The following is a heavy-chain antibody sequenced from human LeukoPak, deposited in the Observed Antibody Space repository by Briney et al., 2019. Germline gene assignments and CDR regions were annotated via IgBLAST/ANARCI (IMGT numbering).Heavy chain of an antibody. CDR2: IYPGDSDT. CDR3: ARQFKVGRSIAARPWWFDP. CDR1: GYSFTSYW. D-gene: IGHD6-6*01. Sequence: GESLKISCKGSGYSFTSYWIGWVRQLPGKGLEWMGIIYPGDSDTRYSPSFQGQVTISADKSISTAYLQWSSLKASDTAMYYCARQFKVGRSIAARPWWFDPWGQGTLVTVSS. V-gene: IGHV5-51*01. J-gene: IGHJ5*02.